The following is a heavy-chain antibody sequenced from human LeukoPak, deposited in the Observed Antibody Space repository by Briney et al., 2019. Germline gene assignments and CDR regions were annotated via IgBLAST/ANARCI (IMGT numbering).Heavy chain of an antibody. D-gene: IGHD2-2*01. V-gene: IGHV4-34*01. CDR3: ASGLGYCSSTSCYPRDY. Sequence: SETLFLTCAVYGGSFSGYYWSWIRQPPGKGLEWIGEINHSGSTNYNPSLMSRVTISVDTSKNQFSLKLSSVTAADTAVYYCASGLGYCSSTSCYPRDYWGQGTLVTVSS. CDR2: INHSGST. CDR1: GGSFSGYY. J-gene: IGHJ4*02.